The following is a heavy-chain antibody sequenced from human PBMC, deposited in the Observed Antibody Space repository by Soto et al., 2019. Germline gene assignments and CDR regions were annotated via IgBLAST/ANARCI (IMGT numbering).Heavy chain of an antibody. Sequence: QVQVVQSGAEVKKPGSSVKVSCKASGGSFSTAAISWVRQAPGQGLEWMGGIVPIFRTADYAQTCQCRVTITADESTSTAYLELSSLRSEDTAVYYCARDKDRPQLGGNYYYIMDVWGQGTTVTVSS. CDR2: IVPIFRTA. CDR3: ARDKDRPQLGGNYYYIMDV. CDR1: GGSFSTAA. V-gene: IGHV1-69*12. D-gene: IGHD3-3*02. J-gene: IGHJ6*02.